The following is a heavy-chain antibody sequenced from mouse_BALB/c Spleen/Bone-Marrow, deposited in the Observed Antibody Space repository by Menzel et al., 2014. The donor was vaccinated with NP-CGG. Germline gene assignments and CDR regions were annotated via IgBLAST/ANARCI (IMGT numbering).Heavy chain of an antibody. CDR3: ARDGPRAY. J-gene: IGHJ3*01. Sequence: QVQLQQSGTELAKPGASVKMSCKASGYTFTNYWMHWVKQGPGQGLEWIGYINPSTGYTEYNQKFKDKATLTADKSSSTAYMQLSSLTSEDSAVYYCARDGPRAYWGRGTLVTVSA. CDR2: INPSTGYT. CDR1: GYTFTNYW. D-gene: IGHD2-3*01. V-gene: IGHV1-7*01.